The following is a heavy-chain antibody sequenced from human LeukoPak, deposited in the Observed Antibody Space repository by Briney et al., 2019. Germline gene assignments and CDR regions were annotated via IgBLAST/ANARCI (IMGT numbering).Heavy chain of an antibody. CDR2: INHSGST. Sequence: SETLSLTCAVYGGSFSGYYWSWIRQPPGKGLEWIGEINHSGSTNYNPSHKSRVTISVDTSKDQFSLKLSSVTAADTAVYYCARIRLSGGYPKKKYYFDYWGQGTLVTVSS. CDR3: ARIRLSGGYPKKKYYFDY. D-gene: IGHD2-15*01. J-gene: IGHJ4*02. CDR1: GGSFSGYY. V-gene: IGHV4-34*01.